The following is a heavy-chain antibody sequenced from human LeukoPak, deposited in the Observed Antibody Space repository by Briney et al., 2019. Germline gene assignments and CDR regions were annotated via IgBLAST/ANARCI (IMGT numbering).Heavy chain of an antibody. J-gene: IGHJ4*02. CDR2: IYYSGST. V-gene: IGHV4-39*01. Sequence: SETLSLTCTVSGGSISSSSYYWGWIRQPPGKGLEWIGSIYYSGSTYYNPSLKSRVTISVDTSKNQFSLKLSSVTAADTAVYYCARRGRYSSSSNDYWGQGNLVTVSS. CDR3: ARRGRYSSSSNDY. D-gene: IGHD6-6*01. CDR1: GGSISSSSYY.